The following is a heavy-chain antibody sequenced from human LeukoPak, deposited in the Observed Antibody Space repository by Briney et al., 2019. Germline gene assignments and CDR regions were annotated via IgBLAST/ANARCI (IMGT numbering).Heavy chain of an antibody. CDR1: GFTFSTYA. J-gene: IGHJ4*02. V-gene: IGHV3-7*01. CDR2: INQDGSEK. Sequence: GGSLRLSCAASGFTFSTYAMSWVRQAPGKGLEWVANINQDGSEKYYVDSVKGRFTISRDNAKNSLYLQMNSLKDEDTSVYYCASSRNWGQGTLVTVSS. CDR3: ASSRN.